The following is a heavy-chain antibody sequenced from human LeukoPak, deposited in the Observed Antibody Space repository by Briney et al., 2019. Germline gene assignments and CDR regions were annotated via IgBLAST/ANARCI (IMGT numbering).Heavy chain of an antibody. V-gene: IGHV4-30-4*08. CDR2: IYYSGST. J-gene: IGHJ3*02. Sequence: SGTLPLTCTVSGGSISSGGYYWSWIRQPPGKGLEWIGYIYYSGSTYYNPSLKSRVTISVDTSKNQFSLKLSSVTAVDTAVYYCARYLDAFDIWGQGTMVTVSS. CDR1: GGSISSGGYY. CDR3: ARYLDAFDI.